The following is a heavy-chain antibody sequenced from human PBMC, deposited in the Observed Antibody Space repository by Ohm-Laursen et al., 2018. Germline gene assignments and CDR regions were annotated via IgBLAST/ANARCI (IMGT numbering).Heavy chain of an antibody. Sequence: SLRLSCAASGFTISNYAMTWVRQAPGKGLEWVSAISGSGDNTYYADSVKGRFTISRDNSKNKLYLQMNSLRAEDTAVYYCATPPEMATIGSFQHWGQGTLVTVSS. CDR1: GFTISNYA. CDR3: ATPPEMATIGSFQH. J-gene: IGHJ1*01. V-gene: IGHV3-23*01. D-gene: IGHD5-24*01. CDR2: ISGSGDNT.